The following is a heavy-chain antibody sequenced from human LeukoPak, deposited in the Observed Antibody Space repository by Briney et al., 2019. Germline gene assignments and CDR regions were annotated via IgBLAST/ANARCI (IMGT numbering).Heavy chain of an antibody. Sequence: PSETLSLTCAVSGGSISSSNWWSWVRQPPGKGLEWIGEIYHSGSTNYNPSLKSRVTISVDTSKNQFSLKLSSETAADTAIYYCARETAAAGSFIAINDFWGQGTLVTVSS. D-gene: IGHD6-13*01. CDR2: IYHSGST. J-gene: IGHJ4*02. CDR1: GGSISSSNW. V-gene: IGHV4-4*02. CDR3: ARETAAAGSFIAINDF.